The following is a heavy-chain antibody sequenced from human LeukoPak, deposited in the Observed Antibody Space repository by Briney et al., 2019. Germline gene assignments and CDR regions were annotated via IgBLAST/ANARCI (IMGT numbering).Heavy chain of an antibody. V-gene: IGHV4-4*07. CDR2: IYTSGST. CDR3: ARHPFATPFDY. J-gene: IGHJ4*02. CDR1: GGSISSYY. D-gene: IGHD2-15*01. Sequence: SETLSLTCTVSGGSISSYYWSWIRQPAGKGLEWIGRIYTSGSTNYNPSLKSRVTMSLDTSKNQVSLRLSSVTAADTAVYYCARHPFATPFDYWGRGTLLTVSS.